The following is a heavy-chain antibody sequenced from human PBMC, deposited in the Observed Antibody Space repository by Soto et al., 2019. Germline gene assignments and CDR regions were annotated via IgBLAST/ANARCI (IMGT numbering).Heavy chain of an antibody. CDR1: GFTFSSYA. CDR3: AREPVPVADRLGFVGWYYYGMDV. V-gene: IGHV3-30-3*01. D-gene: IGHD2-15*01. J-gene: IGHJ6*02. CDR2: ISYDGSNK. Sequence: PGGSLRLSCAASGFTFSSYAMHWVRQAPGKGLEWVAVISYDGSNKYYADSVKGRFTISRDNSKNTLYLQMNSLRAEDTAVYYCAREPVPVADRLGFVGWYYYGMDVWGQGTTVTVSS.